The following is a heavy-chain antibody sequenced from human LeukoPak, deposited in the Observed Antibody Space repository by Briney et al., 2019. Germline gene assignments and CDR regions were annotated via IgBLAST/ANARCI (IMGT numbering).Heavy chain of an antibody. Sequence: SETLSLTCAVYGGSFSGYYWSWIRQPPGKGLEWIGEINHSGSTNYNPSLKSRVTISVDTSKNQFSLKLSSVTAADTAVYYCARASRTYYYDSSGYYYFDYWGQGTLVTVSS. CDR3: ARASRTYYYDSSGYYYFDY. V-gene: IGHV4-34*01. CDR2: INHSGST. D-gene: IGHD3-22*01. J-gene: IGHJ4*02. CDR1: GGSFSGYY.